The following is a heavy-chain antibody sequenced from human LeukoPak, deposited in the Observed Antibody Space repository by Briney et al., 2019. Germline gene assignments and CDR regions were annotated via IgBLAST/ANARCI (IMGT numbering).Heavy chain of an antibody. J-gene: IGHJ4*02. V-gene: IGHV4-59*08. CDR1: GGSFSGYY. CDR2: IYYSGST. CDR3: ARHGYSYGPADY. D-gene: IGHD5-18*01. Sequence: SETLSLTCAVYGGSFSGYYWSWIRQAPGKGLEWIGYIYYSGSTNYNPSLKSRVTISVDTSKNQFSLKVSSVTAADTAVYYCARHGYSYGPADYWGQGTLVTVSS.